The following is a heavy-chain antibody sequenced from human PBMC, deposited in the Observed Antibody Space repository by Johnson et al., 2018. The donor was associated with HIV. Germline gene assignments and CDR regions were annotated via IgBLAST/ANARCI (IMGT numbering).Heavy chain of an antibody. D-gene: IGHD5-18*01. CDR3: ARYTAMVHDAFDI. J-gene: IGHJ3*02. CDR1: GFTVSSNY. V-gene: IGHV3-53*01. CDR2: IYSGGST. Sequence: VQLVESGGGVVQPGRSLRLSCAASGFTVSSNYMSWVRQAPGKGLEWVSVIYSGGSTYYADSVKGRFTISRDNSKNTLYLQMNSLRAEDTAVYYCARYTAMVHDAFDIWGQGTMVTVSS.